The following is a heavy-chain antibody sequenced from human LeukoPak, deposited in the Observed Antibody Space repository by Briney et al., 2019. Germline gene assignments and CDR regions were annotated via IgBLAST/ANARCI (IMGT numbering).Heavy chain of an antibody. CDR3: AKGLQDGDYGY. J-gene: IGHJ4*02. V-gene: IGHV3-48*03. CDR2: ISASGTIT. CDR1: GLTFSSYE. D-gene: IGHD4-17*01. Sequence: GGSLRLSCAASGLTFSSYEMNWVREAPGKGLEWISYISASGTITHYADSVEGRFTISRDNAKNSLYLQMNSLRAEDTAVYYCAKGLQDGDYGYWGQGTLVTVSS.